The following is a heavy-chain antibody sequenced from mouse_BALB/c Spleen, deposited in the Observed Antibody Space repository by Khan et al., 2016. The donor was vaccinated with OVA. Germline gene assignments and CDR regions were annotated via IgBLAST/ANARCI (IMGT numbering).Heavy chain of an antibody. Sequence: QVQLKQSGAELARPGASVKLSCKASGYTFTDYYINWVKLRTGQGLEWIGEISPGSGDTYYNEWFKGMATLTADKSSSTSHLQLSNLTSEASAVYFFSRRNYFGYTFAYWGQGTLVTVSA. CDR3: SRRNYFGYTFAY. J-gene: IGHJ3*01. CDR1: GYTFTDYY. D-gene: IGHD1-2*01. CDR2: ISPGSGDT. V-gene: IGHV1-77*01.